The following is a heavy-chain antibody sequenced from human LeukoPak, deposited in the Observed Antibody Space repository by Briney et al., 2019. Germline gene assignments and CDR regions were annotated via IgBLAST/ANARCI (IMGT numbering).Heavy chain of an antibody. CDR2: MNPNSGNT. CDR1: GYTFTSYD. J-gene: IGHJ5*02. Sequence: ASVKVSCKASGYTFTSYDINWVRQATGQGLEWMGWMNPNSGNTGYAQKFQGRVTMTRNTSISTAYMELSSLRSEGTAVYYCARGGTVTTYSINNWFDPWGQGTLVTVSS. D-gene: IGHD4-11*01. CDR3: ARGGTVTTYSINNWFDP. V-gene: IGHV1-8*01.